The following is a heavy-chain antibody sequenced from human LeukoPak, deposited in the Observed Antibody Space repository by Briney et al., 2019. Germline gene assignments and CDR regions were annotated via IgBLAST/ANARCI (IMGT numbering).Heavy chain of an antibody. CDR3: ARGFRAAGVY. J-gene: IGHJ4*02. CDR2: INPNSGDT. V-gene: IGHV1-2*02. CDR1: GYTFTDYY. Sequence: ASVKVSCKASGYTFTDYYVHWVRQAPGQGLEWMGWINPNSGDTNYAQKFQGRVALTRDTSISTAHMELSSLRSDDTAVYYCARGFRAAGVYWGQGTLVTVSS. D-gene: IGHD6-13*01.